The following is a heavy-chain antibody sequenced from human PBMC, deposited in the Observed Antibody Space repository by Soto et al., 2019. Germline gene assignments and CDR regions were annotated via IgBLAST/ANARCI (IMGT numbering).Heavy chain of an antibody. D-gene: IGHD5-12*01. CDR2: ISGSGTNT. Sequence: EVRLLESGGGLIQPGGSLRLSCAASGFTFSSYVMSWVRQAPGTGLEWVSGISGSGTNTYYADSVKGRFTISRDNSKNTLYLQKTSLRAEDTAEYYCAKDNSPYSGYNSFDYWGEGTLVTVSS. CDR3: AKDNSPYSGYNSFDY. J-gene: IGHJ4*02. V-gene: IGHV3-23*01. CDR1: GFTFSSYV.